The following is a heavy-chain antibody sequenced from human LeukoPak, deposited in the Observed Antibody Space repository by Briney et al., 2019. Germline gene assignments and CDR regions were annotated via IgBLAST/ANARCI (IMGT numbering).Heavy chain of an antibody. CDR2: ISGSGGST. D-gene: IGHD3-22*01. J-gene: IGHJ4*02. CDR3: AKDVSSGYSSRFDY. Sequence: GGSLRLSCAASGFPFSSYAMTWVRQVPGKGLEWVSGISGSGGSTYHADSVKGRFTISRDNSKNTLYLQMNSLRAEDTAVYYCAKDVSSGYSSRFDYWGQGTLVTVSS. CDR1: GFPFSSYA. V-gene: IGHV3-23*01.